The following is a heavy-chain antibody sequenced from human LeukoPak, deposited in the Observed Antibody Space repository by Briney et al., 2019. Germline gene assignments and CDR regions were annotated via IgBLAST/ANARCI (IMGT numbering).Heavy chain of an antibody. D-gene: IGHD6-25*01. CDR3: AKGSAAGRPYYFDY. J-gene: IGHJ4*02. Sequence: PGGSLRLSCAASGFIFSNYAMSWVRQAPGKGLEWVSAIDSTGVYTWYADSVKGRFTISKDSSKTILYLQMNSLRAEDAAVYFCAKGSAAGRPYYFDYWGQGTLVTVSS. CDR1: GFIFSNYA. CDR2: IDSTGVYT. V-gene: IGHV3-23*01.